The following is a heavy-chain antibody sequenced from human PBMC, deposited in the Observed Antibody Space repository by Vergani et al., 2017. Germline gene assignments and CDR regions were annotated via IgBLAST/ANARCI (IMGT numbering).Heavy chain of an antibody. J-gene: IGHJ4*02. CDR3: ARGRYCSTTSCYGVIYFDY. CDR2: IYYSGNT. Sequence: QVQLQESGPGLVKPSQTLSLTCSVSGGSISSGDYYWSWIRQFPGKGLEWIGYIYYSGNTHYNPALKSRITISVDTSKNQFSLQLSSVTAADTAVYYCARGRYCSTTSCYGVIYFDYWGLGTLVTVSS. D-gene: IGHD2-2*01. V-gene: IGHV4-30-4*08. CDR1: GGSISSGDYY.